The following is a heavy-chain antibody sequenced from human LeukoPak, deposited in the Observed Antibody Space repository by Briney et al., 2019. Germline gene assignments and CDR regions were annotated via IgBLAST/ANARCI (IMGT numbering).Heavy chain of an antibody. J-gene: IGHJ4*02. D-gene: IGHD1-26*01. CDR1: GFTFSSYE. Sequence: GGSLRLSCAASGFTFSSYEMNWVRQAPGKGLEWVSYISSSGTTIYYADSVKGRFTISRDNAKNSLYLQMNSLRAEDTAAYYCARRRDSGSLQHFDYWGQGTLVTVSS. CDR2: ISSSGTTI. V-gene: IGHV3-48*03. CDR3: ARRRDSGSLQHFDY.